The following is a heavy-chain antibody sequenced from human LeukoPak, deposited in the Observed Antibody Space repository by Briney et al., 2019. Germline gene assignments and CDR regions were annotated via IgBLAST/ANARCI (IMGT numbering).Heavy chain of an antibody. CDR3: ARGGFPSGATYYFDY. Sequence: GASVKVSCTSSGYTFTCYYMHWVRQAPGQGLEWMGWINPNSGGTNYAQKFQGRVTMTRDTSISTAYMELSRLSSGDSAVYDCARGGFPSGATYYFDYWGQGTLVTVSS. D-gene: IGHD1-26*01. V-gene: IGHV1-2*02. J-gene: IGHJ4*02. CDR1: GYTFTCYY. CDR2: INPNSGGT.